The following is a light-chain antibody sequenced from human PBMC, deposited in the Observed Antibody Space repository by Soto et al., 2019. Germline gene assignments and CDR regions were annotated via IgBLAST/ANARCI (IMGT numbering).Light chain of an antibody. V-gene: IGKV1-39*01. Sequence: DIQMTQSPSSLSASVGDRVTITCRASQSISNYLNCYQQKPGKAPNLLIYDASSLQSGVPSRFSGSGSGTHFTLTISSLQPEDFATYYCQQSYSTPPGTFGQGTKVDTK. CDR2: DAS. CDR3: QQSYSTPPGT. CDR1: QSISNY. J-gene: IGKJ2*01.